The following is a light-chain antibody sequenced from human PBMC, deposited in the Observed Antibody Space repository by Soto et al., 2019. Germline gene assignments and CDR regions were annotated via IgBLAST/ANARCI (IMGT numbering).Light chain of an antibody. CDR1: ESVLRN. V-gene: IGKV3-15*01. J-gene: IGKJ3*01. CDR3: QHYSNWPPT. CDR2: YAS. Sequence: EMVMTQSPATLSVSPGEIVTLSCGASESVLRNLAWYQQKPGQGPSLLIYYASTRATGVPDRFTGSGSGTEFTLTISSLQSEDFGVYHCQHYSNWPPTFGPGTKVEIK.